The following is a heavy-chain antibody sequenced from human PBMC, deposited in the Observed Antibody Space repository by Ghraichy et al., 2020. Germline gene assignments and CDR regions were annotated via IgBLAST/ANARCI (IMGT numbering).Heavy chain of an antibody. J-gene: IGHJ4*02. CDR1: GYTFTSYD. CDR3: ARSWILDSSGYYGAVKSAPLDY. Sequence: ASVKVSCKASGYTFTSYDINWVRQATGQGLEWMGWMNPNSGNTGYVQKFQGRVTMTRNTSISTAYMELSSLRSEDTAVYYCARSWILDSSGYYGAVKSAPLDYWGQGTLVTVSS. V-gene: IGHV1-8*01. D-gene: IGHD3-22*01. CDR2: MNPNSGNT.